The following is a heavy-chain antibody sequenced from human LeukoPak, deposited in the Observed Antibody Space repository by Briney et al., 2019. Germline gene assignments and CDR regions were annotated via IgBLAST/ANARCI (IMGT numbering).Heavy chain of an antibody. Sequence: PGGSLRLSCAASGFTFSSYSMNWVRQAPGKGLEWVSSISSSSSYIYYADSVKGRFTISRDNAKNSLYLQMNSLRAEDTAVYYCARGGGVDVAAALENHYYYYYDMDVWGKGTTVTVSS. CDR2: ISSSSSYI. D-gene: IGHD6-13*01. CDR1: GFTFSSYS. J-gene: IGHJ6*03. CDR3: ARGGGVDVAAALENHYYYYYDMDV. V-gene: IGHV3-21*01.